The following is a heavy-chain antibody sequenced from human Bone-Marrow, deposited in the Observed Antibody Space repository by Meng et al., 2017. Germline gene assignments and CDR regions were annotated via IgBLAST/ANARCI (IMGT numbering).Heavy chain of an antibody. Sequence: GGSLRLSCAASGFTSNIYAMRWVRQAPGKGLEWVAVIWYDGSNKYYADSVKGRFTISRDNSKNTLYLQMNSLRAEDTAVYYCAAESRYFDWLPTYWGQGTLVTVSS. D-gene: IGHD3-9*01. CDR1: GFTSNIYA. V-gene: IGHV3-33*08. J-gene: IGHJ4*02. CDR3: AAESRYFDWLPTY. CDR2: IWYDGSNK.